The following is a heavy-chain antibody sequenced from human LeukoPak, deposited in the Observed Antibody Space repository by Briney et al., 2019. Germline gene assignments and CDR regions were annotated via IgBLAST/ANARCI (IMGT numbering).Heavy chain of an antibody. Sequence: SETLSLTCTVSGGSISSYYWSWIRQPPGKGLEWIGYIYCSGSTNYNPSLKSRVTISVDTSKNQFSLKLSSVTAADTAVYYCARLGPYSSPEDYWGQGTLVTVSS. J-gene: IGHJ4*02. V-gene: IGHV4-59*08. CDR3: ARLGPYSSPEDY. D-gene: IGHD6-13*01. CDR2: IYCSGST. CDR1: GGSISSYY.